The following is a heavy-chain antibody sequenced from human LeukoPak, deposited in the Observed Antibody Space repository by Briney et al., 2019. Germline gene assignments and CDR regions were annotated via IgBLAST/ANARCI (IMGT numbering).Heavy chain of an antibody. D-gene: IGHD6-6*01. J-gene: IGHJ4*02. V-gene: IGHV1-18*01. Sequence: ASVKVSCKASGYTFTSKGLSRVRQVPGQGLEWMGWISTYNDNTHYAQKLQGRVTMTTDTSTSTVYMELKSLRSDDTAVYYCARIQSRIIAARPGNPAFDYWGRGTLVTVSS. CDR3: ARIQSRIIAARPGNPAFDY. CDR1: GYTFTSKG. CDR2: ISTYNDNT.